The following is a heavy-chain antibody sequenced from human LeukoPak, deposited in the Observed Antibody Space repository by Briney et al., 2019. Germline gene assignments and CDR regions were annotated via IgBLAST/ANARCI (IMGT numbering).Heavy chain of an antibody. CDR1: GYTFTGYY. V-gene: IGHV1-2*06. CDR3: ARVGYYGSGSYLSY. J-gene: IGHJ4*02. Sequence: GASVKVSCKASGYTFTGYYMHWVRQAPGQGLEWMGRINPNSGGTNYAQNFQGRVTMTRDTSISTAYMELSRLRSDDTAVYYCARVGYYGSGSYLSYWGQGTLVTVSP. D-gene: IGHD3-10*01. CDR2: INPNSGGT.